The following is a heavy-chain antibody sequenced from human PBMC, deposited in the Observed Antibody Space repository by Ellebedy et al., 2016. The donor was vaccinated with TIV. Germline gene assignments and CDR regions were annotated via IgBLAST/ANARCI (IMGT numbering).Heavy chain of an antibody. CDR1: GFTFSRYA. Sequence: GESLKISCAASGFTFSRYAIGWVRQAPGKGLEWVSGIVGSGAQNYADSVKGRFTISRDNSKGTVDLQMNSLRVEDTAFYFCAKDRTPGDGYWVFDDWGQGTLVTVSS. D-gene: IGHD5-18*01. J-gene: IGHJ4*02. CDR2: IVGSGA. V-gene: IGHV3-23*01. CDR3: AKDRTPGDGYWVFDD.